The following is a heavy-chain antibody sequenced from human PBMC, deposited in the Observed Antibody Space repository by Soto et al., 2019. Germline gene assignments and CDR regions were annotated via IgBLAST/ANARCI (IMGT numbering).Heavy chain of an antibody. D-gene: IGHD3-10*01. CDR1: GYTFTSYD. Sequence: ASVKVSCKASGYTFTSYDINWVRQATGQGLGWMGWMNPNSGNTGYAQKFQGRVTMTRNTSISTAYMELSSLRSEDTAVYYCATLWFGELWAYGMDVWGQGTTVTVSS. CDR2: MNPNSGNT. V-gene: IGHV1-8*01. CDR3: ATLWFGELWAYGMDV. J-gene: IGHJ6*02.